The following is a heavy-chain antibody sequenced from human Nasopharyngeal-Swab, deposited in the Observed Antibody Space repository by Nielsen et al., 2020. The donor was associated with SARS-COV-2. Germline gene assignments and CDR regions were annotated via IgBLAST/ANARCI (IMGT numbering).Heavy chain of an antibody. Sequence: WVRQASGQGIEWMGGIIPIFGTANYAQKFQGRVTITADESTSTAYMELSSLRSEDTAVYYCASTPYSSGWYGPRSANYGMDVWGQGTTVTVSS. CDR3: ASTPYSSGWYGPRSANYGMDV. D-gene: IGHD6-19*01. CDR2: IIPIFGTA. J-gene: IGHJ6*02. V-gene: IGHV1-69*01.